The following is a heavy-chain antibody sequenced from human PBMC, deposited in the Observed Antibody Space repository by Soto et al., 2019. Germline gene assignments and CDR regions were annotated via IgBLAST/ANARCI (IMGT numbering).Heavy chain of an antibody. CDR3: ARGILGSGTANDH. Sequence: EVQLVESGGGLVQPGGSLILSCAASGFTFSNYWMVWVRQAPRKGLVWVSRIIGDGLYTTYADSVKGRFTISRDNAKNTLYLQMNRLRVEDTAVYYCARGILGSGTANDHWGQGTLVIVSS. CDR2: IIGDGLYT. D-gene: IGHD3-10*01. CDR1: GFTFSNYW. J-gene: IGHJ4*02. V-gene: IGHV3-74*03.